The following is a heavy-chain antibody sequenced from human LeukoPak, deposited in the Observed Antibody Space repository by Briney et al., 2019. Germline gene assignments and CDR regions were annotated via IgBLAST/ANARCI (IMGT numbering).Heavy chain of an antibody. V-gene: IGHV4-34*01. Sequence: SETLSLTCAVYGGSFSGYYWSWIRQPPGKGLEWIGEINHSGSTNYNPSLKSRVTISVDTSRNQFSLKLSSVTAADTAVYYCARVLGHYYDSSGYYKDWGQGTLVTVSS. J-gene: IGHJ4*02. CDR2: INHSGST. CDR3: ARVLGHYYDSSGYYKD. CDR1: GGSFSGYY. D-gene: IGHD3-22*01.